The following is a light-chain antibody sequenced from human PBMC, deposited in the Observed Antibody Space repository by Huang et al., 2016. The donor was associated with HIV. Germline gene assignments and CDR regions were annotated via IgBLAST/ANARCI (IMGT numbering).Light chain of an antibody. V-gene: IGKV2-28*01. Sequence: DIVLTQSPLSLPVTPGEPASISCRSSQSLLQSNGYNYLDWFLQKPGQSPQLLIYLGSNRASGVPERFSGSGSGTDFTLKISRLEAEDVGVYYCMQALQTPYTFGQGTKLEI. CDR2: LGS. J-gene: IGKJ2*01. CDR1: QSLLQSNGYNY. CDR3: MQALQTPYT.